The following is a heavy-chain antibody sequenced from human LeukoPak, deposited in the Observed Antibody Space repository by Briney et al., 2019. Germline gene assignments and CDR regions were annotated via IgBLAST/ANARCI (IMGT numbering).Heavy chain of an antibody. CDR3: ARDSGDGAFDI. D-gene: IGHD7-27*01. Sequence: GGSLRLSCAASGFTFSSYSMNWVRQAPGKGLEWVSYISSSSSTIYYADSVKGRFTISRDNAKNSLYLQMNSLRAEDTAVYYCARDSGDGAFDIWGQGTMVTVSS. CDR1: GFTFSSYS. CDR2: ISSSSSTI. J-gene: IGHJ3*02. V-gene: IGHV3-48*01.